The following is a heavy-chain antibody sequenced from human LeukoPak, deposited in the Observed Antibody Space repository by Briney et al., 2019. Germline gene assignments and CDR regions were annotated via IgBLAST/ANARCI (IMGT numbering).Heavy chain of an antibody. V-gene: IGHV4-59*08. Sequence: SETLSLTCTVSGGSISSYYWSWIRQPPGKGLEWIGYIYYSGSTNYNPSLKSRVTISVDTSKNQFSLKLSSVTAADTAVYYCARGGPPSIAARIDYWGQGTLVTVSS. J-gene: IGHJ4*02. CDR3: ARGGPPSIAARIDY. CDR1: GGSISSYY. D-gene: IGHD6-6*01. CDR2: IYYSGST.